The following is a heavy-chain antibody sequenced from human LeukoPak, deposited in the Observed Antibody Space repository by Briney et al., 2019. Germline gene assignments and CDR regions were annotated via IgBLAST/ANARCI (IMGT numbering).Heavy chain of an antibody. CDR2: INPNTGGT. D-gene: IGHD3-3*01. J-gene: IGHJ3*02. Sequence: ASVKVSCKASGYSFTAHYIHWVRQAPGQGLEWMGSINPNTGGTNYAEKFQGRVTMTSDTSTTTAYMGLSSLRSEDTAVYYCARPYDFWSASSDDAFDIWSQGTMVTVSS. V-gene: IGHV1-2*02. CDR1: GYSFTAHY. CDR3: ARPYDFWSASSDDAFDI.